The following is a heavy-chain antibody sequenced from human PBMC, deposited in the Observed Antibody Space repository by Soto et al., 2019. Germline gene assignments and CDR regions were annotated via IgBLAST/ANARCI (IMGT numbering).Heavy chain of an antibody. V-gene: IGHV1-8*01. D-gene: IGHD6-19*01. CDR2: MNPNSGNT. CDR3: ARVGSSGWSPDY. CDR1: GYTFTSYD. Sequence: ASVKVSCKASGYTFTSYDINWVRQATGQGLEWMGWMNPNSGNTGYAQKLQGRVTMTTDTSTSTAYMELRSLRSDDTAVYYCARVGSSGWSPDYWGQGALVTVS. J-gene: IGHJ4*02.